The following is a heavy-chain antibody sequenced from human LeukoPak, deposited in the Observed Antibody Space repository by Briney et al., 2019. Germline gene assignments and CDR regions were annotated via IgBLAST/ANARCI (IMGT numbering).Heavy chain of an antibody. Sequence: GSLRLSCAASGFPFSDYYMSWIRQPPGKGLEWIGEINHSGSTNYNPSLKSRVTISVDTSKNQFSLKLSSVTAADTAVCYCARALIGNNYYYYGMDVWGQGTTVTVSS. CDR3: ARALIGNNYYYYGMDV. CDR2: INHSGST. J-gene: IGHJ6*02. D-gene: IGHD1-20*01. CDR1: GFPFSDYY. V-gene: IGHV4-34*01.